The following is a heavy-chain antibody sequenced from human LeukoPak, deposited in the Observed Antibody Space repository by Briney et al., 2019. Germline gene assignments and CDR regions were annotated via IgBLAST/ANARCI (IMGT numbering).Heavy chain of an antibody. V-gene: IGHV3-7*01. CDR1: GFTFSDYW. Sequence: GGSLRLSCVASGFTFSDYWMSWVRQTPGKGLEWVANINKDGSDIYYADSAKGRFTISRDSAKNSLYLQMNSLRAEDTAVYFCARDHPVRGVMIPFDYWGQGTRVTVSS. CDR2: INKDGSDI. D-gene: IGHD3-10*01. J-gene: IGHJ4*02. CDR3: ARDHPVRGVMIPFDY.